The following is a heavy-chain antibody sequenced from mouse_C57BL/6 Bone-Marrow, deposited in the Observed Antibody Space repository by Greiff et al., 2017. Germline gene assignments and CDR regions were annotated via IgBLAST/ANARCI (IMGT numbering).Heavy chain of an antibody. CDR2: INPSSGYT. J-gene: IGHJ3*01. D-gene: IGHD3-2*02. Sequence: QVQLKESGAELAKPGASVKLSCKASGYTFTSYWMHWVKQRPGQGLEWIGYINPSSGYTKYNQKFKDKATLTAAKTSSTAYMQLSSLTYEDSAVYYCARGDSSGFWFAYWGQGTLVTVSA. CDR1: GYTFTSYW. V-gene: IGHV1-7*01. CDR3: ARGDSSGFWFAY.